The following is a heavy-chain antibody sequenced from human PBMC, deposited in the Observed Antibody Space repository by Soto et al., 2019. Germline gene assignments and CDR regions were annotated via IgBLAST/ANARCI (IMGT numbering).Heavy chain of an antibody. V-gene: IGHV4-39*01. Sequence: TSETLSLTCTVSGGSISSSSYYWGWIRQPPGKGLEWIGSIYYSGSTYYNPSLKSRVTISVDTSKNQFSLKLSSVTAADTAVYYCARRQLEHTYNWFDPWGQGTLVTVSS. D-gene: IGHD1-1*01. CDR3: ARRQLEHTYNWFDP. CDR2: IYYSGST. CDR1: GGSISSSSYY. J-gene: IGHJ5*02.